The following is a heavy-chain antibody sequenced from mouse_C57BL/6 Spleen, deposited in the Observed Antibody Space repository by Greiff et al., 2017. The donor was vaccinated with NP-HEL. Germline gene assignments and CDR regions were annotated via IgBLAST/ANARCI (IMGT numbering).Heavy chain of an antibody. Sequence: EVQVVESGGGLVKPGGSLKLSCAASGFTFSDYGMHWVRQAPEKGLEWVATISSGGSYTYYPDSVKGRFTISRDNAKNTLYLQMSSLKSEDRAMYYCARHAYDYDGAMDDWGQGTSVTVSS. CDR1: GFTFSDYG. D-gene: IGHD2-4*01. V-gene: IGHV5-6*01. J-gene: IGHJ4*01. CDR2: ISSGGSYT. CDR3: ARHAYDYDGAMDD.